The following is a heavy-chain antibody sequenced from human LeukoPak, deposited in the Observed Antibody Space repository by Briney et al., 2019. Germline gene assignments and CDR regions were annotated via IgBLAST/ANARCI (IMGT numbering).Heavy chain of an antibody. D-gene: IGHD6-6*01. CDR1: GFTFDDYA. CDR3: ARDLDSSSRLLDY. J-gene: IGHJ4*02. V-gene: IGHV3-43D*03. Sequence: GGSLRLSCAASGFTFDDYAMHWVRQAPGKGLEWVSLISWDGGSSYYADSVKGRFTISRDNAKNSLYLQMNSLRAEDTAVYYCARDLDSSSRLLDYWGQGTLVTVSS. CDR2: ISWDGGSS.